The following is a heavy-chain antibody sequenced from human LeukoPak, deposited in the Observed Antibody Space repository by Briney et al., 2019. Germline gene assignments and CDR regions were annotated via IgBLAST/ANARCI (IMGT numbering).Heavy chain of an antibody. Sequence: GGSLRLSCAASGFTFSTYSMNCVRQAPGKGLEWVSFIATSSDYIYYAGSLKGRFTISGDNAKNSLYLHMNSLRPDDTAVYYCARGRSITILRGVAISDGFDIWGQGTKVTVS. V-gene: IGHV3-21*06. CDR2: IATSSDYI. D-gene: IGHD3-10*01. CDR3: ARGRSITILRGVAISDGFDI. CDR1: GFTFSTYS. J-gene: IGHJ3*02.